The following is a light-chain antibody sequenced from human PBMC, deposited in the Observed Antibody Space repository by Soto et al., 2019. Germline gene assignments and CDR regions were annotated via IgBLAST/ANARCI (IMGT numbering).Light chain of an antibody. Sequence: QSVLTQPASVSGSPGQSITISRTGSSSDVGGHNSVAWYQHNPGKAPKLMIYDVVSRPSGVSSRFSGSRSGNTASLSISGLQAEDEADYYCSSYTSSSTLVFGTGTKVTVL. CDR3: SSYTSSSTLV. J-gene: IGLJ1*01. CDR2: DVV. CDR1: SSDVGGHNS. V-gene: IGLV2-14*01.